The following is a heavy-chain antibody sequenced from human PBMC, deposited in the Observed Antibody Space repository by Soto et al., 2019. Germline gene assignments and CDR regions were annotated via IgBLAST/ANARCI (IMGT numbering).Heavy chain of an antibody. CDR1: GFSFSTYA. D-gene: IGHD3-9*01. V-gene: IGHV3-30-3*01. Sequence: PGGSLRLSCAASAASGFSFSTYAIHWVRQAPGKGLEWLAVISYDGGNQYYADSVKGRFTISRDNSKNTLYLQMNSLREEDTAMYYCARVSFGNIYDRYRPQISVGCWGPGTPVTVSS. CDR3: ARVSFGNIYDRYRPQISVGC. CDR2: ISYDGGNQ. J-gene: IGHJ4*02.